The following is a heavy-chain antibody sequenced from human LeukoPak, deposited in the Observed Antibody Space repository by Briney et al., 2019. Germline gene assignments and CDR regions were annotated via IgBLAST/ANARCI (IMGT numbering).Heavy chain of an antibody. J-gene: IGHJ4*02. CDR2: ISGSSGNT. V-gene: IGHV3-23*01. CDR1: GFTFSNYA. CDR3: AKPAKTDYTDY. D-gene: IGHD1-14*01. Sequence: GGSLRLSCAASGFTFSNYAMNWARQAPGKGLEWVSAISGSSGNTYYADSVKGRFTISRDNSKNTLYLQMNSLRAEDTALYYCAKPAKTDYTDYWGQGTLVTVSS.